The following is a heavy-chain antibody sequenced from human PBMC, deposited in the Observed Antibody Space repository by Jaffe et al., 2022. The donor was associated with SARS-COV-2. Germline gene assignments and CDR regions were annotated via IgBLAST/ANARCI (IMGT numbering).Heavy chain of an antibody. J-gene: IGHJ6*03. V-gene: IGHV1-8*01. D-gene: IGHD6-13*01. Sequence: QVQLVQSGAEVKKPGASVKVSCKASGYTFTSYDINWVRQATGQGLEWMGWMNPNSGNTGYAQKFQGRVTMTRNTSISTAYMELSSLRSEDTAVYYCARTSSSWYEWNYYYYMDVWGKGTTVTVSS. CDR2: MNPNSGNT. CDR3: ARTSSSWYEWNYYYYMDV. CDR1: GYTFTSYD.